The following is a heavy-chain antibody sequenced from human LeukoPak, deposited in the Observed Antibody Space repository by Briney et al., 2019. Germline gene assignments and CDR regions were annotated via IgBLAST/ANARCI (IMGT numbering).Heavy chain of an antibody. Sequence: SETLSLICAVYGGSFSGYCWSWIRQPPGKGLEWIGEINHSGSTNYNPSLKSRVTISVDTSKNQFSLKLSSVTAADTAVYYCARDSTWIPLWHRRFDYWGQGTLVTVSS. CDR1: GGSFSGYC. D-gene: IGHD5-18*01. J-gene: IGHJ4*02. CDR2: INHSGST. CDR3: ARDSTWIPLWHRRFDY. V-gene: IGHV4-34*01.